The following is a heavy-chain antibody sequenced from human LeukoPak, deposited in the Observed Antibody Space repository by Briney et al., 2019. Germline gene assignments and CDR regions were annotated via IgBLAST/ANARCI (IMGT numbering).Heavy chain of an antibody. Sequence: SETLSPTCTVSGGSIKSYYWGWIRQPPGKGLEWIGYIYYSGITNCNPSLQSRVTISVDTSKNQFSLKLTSVTAADTAVYYCARNTVEGFDPLGQGSLVTVSS. CDR1: GGSIKSYY. J-gene: IGHJ5*02. D-gene: IGHD4-17*01. CDR3: ARNTVEGFDP. V-gene: IGHV4-59*01. CDR2: IYYSGIT.